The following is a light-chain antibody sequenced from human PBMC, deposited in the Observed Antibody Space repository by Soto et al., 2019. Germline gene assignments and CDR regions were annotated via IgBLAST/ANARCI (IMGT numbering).Light chain of an antibody. V-gene: IGKV4-1*01. CDR1: QTVLYISNNKNY. J-gene: IGKJ1*01. CDR2: WAS. Sequence: DIVMTQSPDSLAVSLGERATIDCKSSQTVLYISNNKNYLAWYQQKPGQPPKLLIYWASTRESGVPDRFSGSGSATDFTLTISSLQEADVAVYYCQQFFTTPWTFGRGTKVEIK. CDR3: QQFFTTPWT.